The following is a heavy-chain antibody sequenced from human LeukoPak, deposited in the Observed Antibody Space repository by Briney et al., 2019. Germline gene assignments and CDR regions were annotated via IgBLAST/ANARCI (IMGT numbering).Heavy chain of an antibody. CDR1: GYTFTSYY. CDR2: INPSGGST. V-gene: IGHV1-46*01. CDR3: ARGRGGKYCSGGSCYSYDYYYYYMDV. D-gene: IGHD2-15*01. Sequence: ASVKVSCKASGYTFTSYYMHWVRQAPGQGLEWMGTINPSGGSTSYAQKFQGRVTMTRDMSTSTVYMEVSSLISEDTAVYYCARGRGGKYCSGGSCYSYDYYYYYMDVWGKGTTVTVSS. J-gene: IGHJ6*03.